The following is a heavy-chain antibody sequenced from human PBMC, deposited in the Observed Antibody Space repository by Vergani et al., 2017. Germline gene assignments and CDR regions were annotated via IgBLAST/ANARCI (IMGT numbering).Heavy chain of an antibody. CDR3: ARGATSSGSYNRVDY. CDR2: ISYEGSNK. D-gene: IGHD1-26*01. Sequence: QVQLVESGGGVVQPGRSLRRSCAASGFTFSSYAMHRVRQAPGKGLGGVAVISYEGSNKYYADSVKGRFTISRDNSKHRLYLQMNSLRDEDTAVYYCARGATSSGSYNRVDYWGQGTLVTVSS. J-gene: IGHJ4*02. V-gene: IGHV3-30*04. CDR1: GFTFSSYA.